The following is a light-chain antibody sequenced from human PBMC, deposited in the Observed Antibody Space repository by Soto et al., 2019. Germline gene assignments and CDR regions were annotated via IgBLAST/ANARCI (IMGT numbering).Light chain of an antibody. CDR2: DAS. CDR3: QQRSSWPLS. J-gene: IGKJ4*01. Sequence: EVVLTQSPATLSLSPGERASLSCRASQSVSIYLAWYQQKPGQAPRLLIYDASNRATGVPARFSGSGSGTDFTLTISTLEPEAFAVYYCQQRSSWPLSFGGGNKVEIK. CDR1: QSVSIY. V-gene: IGKV3-11*01.